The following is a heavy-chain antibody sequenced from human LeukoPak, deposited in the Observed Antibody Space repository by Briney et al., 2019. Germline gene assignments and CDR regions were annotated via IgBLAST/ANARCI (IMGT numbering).Heavy chain of an antibody. CDR2: INPNSGGT. D-gene: IGHD2-15*01. V-gene: IGHV1-2*02. CDR3: ARGNCAGGSCYSMDY. Sequence: ASVKVPCKASGFHFTGYFMHWVRQAPGQGFEWMGWINPNSGGTNYAQKFQGRVTMTRDTSITTVYMELKTLRPDDTAIYYCARGNCAGGSCYSMDYWGQGTLVPVSS. J-gene: IGHJ4*02. CDR1: GFHFTGYF.